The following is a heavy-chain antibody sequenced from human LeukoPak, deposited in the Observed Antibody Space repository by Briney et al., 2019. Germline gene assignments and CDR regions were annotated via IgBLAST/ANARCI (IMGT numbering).Heavy chain of an antibody. V-gene: IGHV3-21*01. D-gene: IGHD1-26*01. J-gene: IGHJ5*02. CDR1: GFTFSSYS. CDR2: ISSSSSYI. CDR3: AKDGTGSYPGGP. Sequence: KSGGSLRLSCAASGFTFSSYSMNWVRQAPGKGLEWVSSISSSSSYIYYADSVKGRFTISRDNAKNSLYLQMNSLRAEDTAVYYCAKDGTGSYPGGPWGQGTLVTVSS.